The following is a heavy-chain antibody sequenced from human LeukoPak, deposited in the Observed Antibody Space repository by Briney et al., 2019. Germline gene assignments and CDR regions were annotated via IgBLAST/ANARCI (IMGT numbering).Heavy chain of an antibody. V-gene: IGHV3-49*04. Sequence: GGSLRLSCTASGFTFGVYAMRWVRQAPGKGLEWVGCIRSQAYRGTSADAASVKDRFTRPRDHSKINVYPQMNSMKTEDTAVYYRTRDQAGGWYSPRENWGQGTLVTVSS. CDR2: IRSQAYRGTS. CDR3: TRDQAGGWYSPREN. J-gene: IGHJ4*02. D-gene: IGHD6-19*01. CDR1: GFTFGVYA.